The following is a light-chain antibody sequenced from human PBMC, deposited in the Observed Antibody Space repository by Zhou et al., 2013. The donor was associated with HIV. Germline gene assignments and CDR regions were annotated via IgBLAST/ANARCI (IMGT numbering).Light chain of an antibody. Sequence: EVLMTQSPDTLSVSPGERATLSCRASQTVSANVAWYQQKPGQAPRLLIYGASKRATGIPARFSGSGSGTEFTLTISSLQSDDFAVYYCQVRSNWPPVSFGQGTKLEIK. CDR1: QTVSAN. CDR2: GAS. CDR3: QVRSNWPPVS. V-gene: IGKV3-15*01. J-gene: IGKJ2*03.